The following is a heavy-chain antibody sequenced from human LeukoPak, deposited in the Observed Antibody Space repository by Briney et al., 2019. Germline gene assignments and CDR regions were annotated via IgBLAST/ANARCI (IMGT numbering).Heavy chain of an antibody. CDR1: GFTFSSYA. V-gene: IGHV3-23*01. CDR3: AKDVRPGGGGMDV. CDR2: ISGSGGRT. J-gene: IGHJ6*02. D-gene: IGHD3-10*02. Sequence: GGSLRLSCAASGFTFSSYAMSWVRQAPGKGLEWVSGISGSGGRTYYADSVKGRFTISRDNSKNTLYLQMNSLRAEDTAVYYCAKDVRPGGGGMDVWGQGTTVTVSS.